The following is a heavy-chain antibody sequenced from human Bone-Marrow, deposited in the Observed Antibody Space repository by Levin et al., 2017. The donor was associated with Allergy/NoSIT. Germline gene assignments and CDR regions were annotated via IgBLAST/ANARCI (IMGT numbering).Heavy chain of an antibody. Sequence: ASVKVSCKASGYTFTSYDINWVRQATGQGLEWMGWMNPNSGNTGYAQKFQGRVTMTRNTSISTAYMELSSLRSEDTAVYYCARGYSYGYPFDYWGQGTLVTVSS. CDR2: MNPNSGNT. D-gene: IGHD5-18*01. J-gene: IGHJ4*02. CDR3: ARGYSYGYPFDY. V-gene: IGHV1-8*01. CDR1: GYTFTSYD.